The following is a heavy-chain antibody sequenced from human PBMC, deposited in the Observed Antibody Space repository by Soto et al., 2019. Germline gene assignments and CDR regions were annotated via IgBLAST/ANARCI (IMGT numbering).Heavy chain of an antibody. V-gene: IGHV3-30*18. J-gene: IGHJ5*01. D-gene: IGHD6-6*01. CDR3: AKDPRYISSSRGDWFDS. CDR1: GFTFSNYG. CDR2: ISYDGSDK. Sequence: QVQLVGSGGGVVQPGTSLRLSCAASGFTFSNYGMHWVRQAPGKGLEWVAVISYDGSDKYYADSVKGRFTISRDNSKNTLYLQLNSLIAEDTAVYYCAKDPRYISSSRGDWFDSWGQGILVTVSS.